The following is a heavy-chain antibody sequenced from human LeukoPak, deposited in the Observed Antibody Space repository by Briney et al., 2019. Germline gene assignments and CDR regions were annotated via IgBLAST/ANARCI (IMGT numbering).Heavy chain of an antibody. Sequence: ASVKVSCKASGGTFSSYAISWVRQAPGQGLEWMGGIIPIFGTANYAQKFQGRVTITADESTSTAYMELSSLRSEDTAVYYCARERGSSVYFDYWGQGTLVTVSS. CDR1: GGTFSSYA. CDR3: ARERGSSVYFDY. CDR2: IIPIFGTA. J-gene: IGHJ4*02. D-gene: IGHD6-25*01. V-gene: IGHV1-69*13.